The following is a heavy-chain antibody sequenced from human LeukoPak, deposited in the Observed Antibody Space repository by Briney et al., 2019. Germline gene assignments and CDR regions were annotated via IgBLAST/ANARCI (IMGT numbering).Heavy chain of an antibody. J-gene: IGHJ6*02. V-gene: IGHV4-31*03. CDR1: GGSIRSGGHY. D-gene: IGHD3-16*01. CDR2: ISNSGST. CDR3: ARLTITFGGAVSMDV. Sequence: PSQTLSPTCTVSGGSIRSGGHYWTWIRHHPGKGLEWIGDISNSGSTYYNPSLKSRVTISVDTSKNQFSLKLSSVTAADTAVYYCARLTITFGGAVSMDVWGQGTTVTVSS.